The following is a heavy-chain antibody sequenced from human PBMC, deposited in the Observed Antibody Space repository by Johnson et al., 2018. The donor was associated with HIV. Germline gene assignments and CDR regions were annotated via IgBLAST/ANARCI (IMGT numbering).Heavy chain of an antibody. Sequence: VQLVESGGGLVQPGGSLRLSCAASGFTFSSYDMHWVRQATGKGLEWVSAIGTAGDTYYPGSVKGRFTISRENAKNTLYLQMNSLRAEDTAVFFCVKGRITVEGGDQRGGAFDIWGQGTMVTVSS. D-gene: IGHD3-16*01. CDR3: VKGRITVEGGDQRGGAFDI. V-gene: IGHV3-13*01. CDR2: IGTAGDT. J-gene: IGHJ3*02. CDR1: GFTFSSYD.